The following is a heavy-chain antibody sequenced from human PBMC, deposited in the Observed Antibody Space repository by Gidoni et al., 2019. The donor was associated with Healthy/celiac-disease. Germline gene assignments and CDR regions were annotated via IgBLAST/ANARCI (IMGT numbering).Heavy chain of an antibody. CDR1: GSTFSSYA. D-gene: IGHD2-2*01. CDR2: ISYDGSNK. J-gene: IGHJ4*02. CDR3: ASADYCSSTSCPQVY. V-gene: IGHV3-30*01. Sequence: QVQLAVSGGVVVHPGRSLRLSWAAPGSTFSSYAMHWVRQAPGKGLEWVAVISYDGSNKYYAESVKGRFTISRDNCKNTLYLQMNSLRAEDTAVYYCASADYCSSTSCPQVYWGQGTLVTVSS.